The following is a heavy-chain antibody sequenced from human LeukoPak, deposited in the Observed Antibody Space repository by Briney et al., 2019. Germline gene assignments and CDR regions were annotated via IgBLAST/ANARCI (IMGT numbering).Heavy chain of an antibody. D-gene: IGHD3-3*01. Sequence: PGGSLRLPCAASGFTFSSYGMHWVRQAPGKGLEWVAFIRYDGSNKYYADSVKGRFTISRDNSKNTLYLQMNSLRAEDTAVYYCAKDHYDFWSGYRLYYYYYMDVWGKGTTVTVSS. CDR1: GFTFSSYG. CDR3: AKDHYDFWSGYRLYYYYYMDV. V-gene: IGHV3-30*02. CDR2: IRYDGSNK. J-gene: IGHJ6*03.